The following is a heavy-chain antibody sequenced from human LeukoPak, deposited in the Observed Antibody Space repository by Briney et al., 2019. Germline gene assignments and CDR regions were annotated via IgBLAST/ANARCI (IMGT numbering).Heavy chain of an antibody. CDR2: ISGSGGST. D-gene: IGHD3-10*01. Sequence: QTGGSLRLSCAASGFTFSSYAMRWVRQAPGKGPEWVSAISGSGGSTYYADSVKGRFTISRDNSKNTLYLQMNSLRAEDTAVYYCAKGPLWFGELTPFDPWGQGTLVTVSS. J-gene: IGHJ5*02. CDR3: AKGPLWFGELTPFDP. V-gene: IGHV3-23*01. CDR1: GFTFSSYA.